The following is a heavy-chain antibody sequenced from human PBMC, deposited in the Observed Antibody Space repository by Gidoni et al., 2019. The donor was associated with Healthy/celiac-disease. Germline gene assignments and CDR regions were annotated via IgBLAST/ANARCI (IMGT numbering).Heavy chain of an antibody. CDR2: INPNSGGT. V-gene: IGHV1-2*06. Sequence: QVQLVQSGAEVKKPGASVKVSCKASGYTFTGYYMHWVRQAPGQGLEWMGRINPNSGGTNYAQKFQGRVTMTRDTSISTAYMELSRLRSDDTAVYYCARGYCSGGSCYLVGWFDPWGQGTLVTVSS. J-gene: IGHJ5*02. D-gene: IGHD2-15*01. CDR1: GYTFTGYY. CDR3: ARGYCSGGSCYLVGWFDP.